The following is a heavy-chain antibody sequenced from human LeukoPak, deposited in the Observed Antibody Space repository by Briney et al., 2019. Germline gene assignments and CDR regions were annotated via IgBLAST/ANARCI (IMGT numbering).Heavy chain of an antibody. CDR1: GSTFSSYS. Sequence: GGSLRLSCAASGSTFSSYSMNWVRQAPGKGLEWVSFISSSRSYIYYADSVKGRFTISRDNAKNSLYLQMNSLRAEDTAVYYCARFIAAPYYFDYWGRGTLVTVSS. D-gene: IGHD6-13*01. CDR3: ARFIAAPYYFDY. CDR2: ISSSRSYI. J-gene: IGHJ4*02. V-gene: IGHV3-21*01.